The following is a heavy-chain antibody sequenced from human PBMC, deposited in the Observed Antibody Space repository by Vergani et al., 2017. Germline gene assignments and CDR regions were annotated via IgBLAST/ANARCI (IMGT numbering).Heavy chain of an antibody. Sequence: QVQLQESGPGLVKPSETLSLTCTVSGGSISSYYWSWIRQPAGKGLEWLGRIYTSGSTNYNPSLKSRVTMSVDTSQNQFSLKLSSVTAADTAVYYCARDKDGNYYDYYLDYWGQGTLVTVSS. D-gene: IGHD1-26*01. CDR1: GGSISSYY. V-gene: IGHV4-4*07. CDR3: ARDKDGNYYDYYLDY. J-gene: IGHJ4*02. CDR2: IYTSGST.